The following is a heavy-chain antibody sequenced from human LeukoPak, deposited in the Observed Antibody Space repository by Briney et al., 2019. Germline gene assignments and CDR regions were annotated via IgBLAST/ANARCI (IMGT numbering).Heavy chain of an antibody. CDR2: ISSSSSYT. V-gene: IGHV3-11*05. D-gene: IGHD5-24*01. CDR3: ARASMRMAKAGLVDG. Sequence: GGPLRLSCEASGFTFSDYYMSWIRQAPGKGLEWVSYISSSSSYTNYADSVKGRFTISRDNPRNSLYLQMNSLRAEDTAVYYCARASMRMAKAGLVDGWGQVPPVTVSS. CDR1: GFTFSDYY. J-gene: IGHJ4*02.